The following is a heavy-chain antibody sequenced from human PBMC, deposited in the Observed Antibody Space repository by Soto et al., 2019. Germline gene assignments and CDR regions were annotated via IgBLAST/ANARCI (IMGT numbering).Heavy chain of an antibody. Sequence: QVQLQESGPGLVKPSQTLSLTCTVSGGSISSGDYYWSWIRQPPGKGLEWIGYIYYSGSTYYNPSLKSRVTISVDTSKNQFSLKLSSVTAADTAVYYYARGGTRTLVAAAGQFDYWGQGTLVTVSS. D-gene: IGHD6-13*01. CDR1: GGSISSGDYY. V-gene: IGHV4-30-4*01. CDR2: IYYSGST. CDR3: ARGGTRTLVAAAGQFDY. J-gene: IGHJ4*02.